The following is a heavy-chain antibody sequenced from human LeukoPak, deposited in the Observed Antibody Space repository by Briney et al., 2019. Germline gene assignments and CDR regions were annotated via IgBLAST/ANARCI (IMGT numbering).Heavy chain of an antibody. D-gene: IGHD2-2*01. Sequence: KPGGSLRLSCAASGFTFSSYSMNWVRQAPGKGLEWVSSISSSSSYIYYADSVKGRFTISRDNAKNSLCLQMNSLRAEDTAVYYCARDSRRGGFDYWGQGTLVTVSS. J-gene: IGHJ4*02. V-gene: IGHV3-21*01. CDR3: ARDSRRGGFDY. CDR2: ISSSSSYI. CDR1: GFTFSSYS.